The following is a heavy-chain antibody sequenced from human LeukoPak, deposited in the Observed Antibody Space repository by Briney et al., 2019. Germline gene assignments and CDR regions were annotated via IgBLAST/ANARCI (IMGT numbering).Heavy chain of an antibody. V-gene: IGHV3-43*02. CDR2: IRGDANTR. Sequence: GGSLRLSCAASGFIFDNYAMHWVRQAPGKGPEWLSLIRGDANTRYYGDSMKGRITISRDNSKNSLYLQMNSLRTEDTALYYCAKDIGTGWDLDYWGQGTLVTVSS. D-gene: IGHD1-26*01. CDR3: AKDIGTGWDLDY. CDR1: GFIFDNYA. J-gene: IGHJ4*02.